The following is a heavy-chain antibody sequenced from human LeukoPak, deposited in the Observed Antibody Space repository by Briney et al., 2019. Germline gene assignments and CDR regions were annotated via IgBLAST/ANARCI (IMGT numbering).Heavy chain of an antibody. CDR3: ARLDILTGYGDY. CDR2: IYTSGST. J-gene: IGHJ4*02. Sequence: KTSETLSLTCTVSGGSISSGSYYWSWIRQPAGKGLEWIGRIYTSGSTNYNPSLKSRVTISVDTSKNQFSLKLSSVTAADTAVYYCARLDILTGYGDYWGQGTLVTVSS. V-gene: IGHV4-61*02. CDR1: GGSISSGSYY. D-gene: IGHD3-9*01.